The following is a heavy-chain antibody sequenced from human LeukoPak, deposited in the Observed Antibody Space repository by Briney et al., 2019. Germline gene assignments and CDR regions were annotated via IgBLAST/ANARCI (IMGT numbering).Heavy chain of an antibody. Sequence: GGSLRLSCAASGFTFSDYYMSWIRQAPGKGLEWVSYVSSSGSTIYYADSVRGRFTISRDNAKNSLYLQMNGLRAGDTAVYYCARGGAPTFGGVIDYYFDYWGQGTLVTVSS. CDR1: GFTFSDYY. V-gene: IGHV3-11*01. CDR3: ARGGAPTFGGVIDYYFDY. CDR2: VSSSGSTI. J-gene: IGHJ4*02. D-gene: IGHD3-16*02.